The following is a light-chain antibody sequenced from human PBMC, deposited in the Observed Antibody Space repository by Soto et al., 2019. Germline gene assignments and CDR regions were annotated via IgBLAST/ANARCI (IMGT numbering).Light chain of an antibody. CDR3: QQDYNLPPYT. CDR1: QSVSSSY. Sequence: EIVMTQSPATLSLSPGERATLSCRASQSVSSSYLSWYQQKPGQAPRLLIYGASTRATGIPARFSGSGSGKDFTLTISSLQPEDFAVYYCQQDYNLPPYTFGQGTKLEIK. J-gene: IGKJ2*01. CDR2: GAS. V-gene: IGKV3D-7*01.